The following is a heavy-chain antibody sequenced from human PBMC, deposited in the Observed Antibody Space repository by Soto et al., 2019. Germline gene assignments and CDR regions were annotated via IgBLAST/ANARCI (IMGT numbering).Heavy chain of an antibody. J-gene: IGHJ4*02. D-gene: IGHD3-3*01. CDR3: ARDQMTIFGVVSPSLDY. V-gene: IGHV1-3*01. Sequence: ASVKVSCKAFGYTFIRYAMHWVRKAPGQRLEWMGWINGENGNTRYSGNFQGRVTITRDTSASTVYMELSSLRSEDTALYYCARDQMTIFGVVSPSLDYWGQGTLVTVSS. CDR2: INGENGNT. CDR1: GYTFIRYA.